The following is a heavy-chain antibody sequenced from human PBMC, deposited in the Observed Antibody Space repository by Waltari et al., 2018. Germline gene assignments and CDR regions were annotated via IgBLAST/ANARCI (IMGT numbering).Heavy chain of an antibody. CDR2: IYWNDDK. CDR1: GFSLSTSGVG. V-gene: IGHV2-5*01. D-gene: IGHD4-17*01. CDR3: AHSLTTVTTSASDY. J-gene: IGHJ4*02. Sequence: QITLKESGPTLVKPTQPLTLTCTFSGFSLSTSGVGVGWIRQPPGKALEWLALIYWNDDKRYSPSLKSRLTITKDTSKNQVVLTMTNMDPVDTATYYCAHSLTTVTTSASDYWGQGTLVTVSS.